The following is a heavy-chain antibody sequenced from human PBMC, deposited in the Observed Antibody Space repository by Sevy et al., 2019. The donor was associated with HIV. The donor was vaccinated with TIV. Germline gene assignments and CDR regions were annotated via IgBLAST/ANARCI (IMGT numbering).Heavy chain of an antibody. CDR2: IKQDESEK. Sequence: GGSLRLTCVASGFTFTNYWISWVRQTPGKGLEWVATIKQDESEKYYLDSLKGRFAISRDNGKTSVSLQMNGLSAEDTALYYCAREVGGYNWRPYYFDSWGQGTLVTVSS. CDR1: GFTFTNYW. D-gene: IGHD5-12*01. CDR3: AREVGGYNWRPYYFDS. J-gene: IGHJ4*02. V-gene: IGHV3-7*01.